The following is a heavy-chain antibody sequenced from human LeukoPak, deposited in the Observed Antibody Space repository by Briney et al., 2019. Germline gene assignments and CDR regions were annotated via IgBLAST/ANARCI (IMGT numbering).Heavy chain of an antibody. CDR2: INPNSGGT. V-gene: IGHV1-2*02. CDR3: ARCRDYYYYYYMDV. Sequence: ASVKVSCKASGYTFTGYYMHWVRQAPGQGLEWMGWINPNSGGTNYAQKFQGRVTMTTDTSTSTAYMELRSLRSDDTAVYYCARCRDYYYYYYMDVWGKGTTVTVSS. CDR1: GYTFTGYY. J-gene: IGHJ6*03.